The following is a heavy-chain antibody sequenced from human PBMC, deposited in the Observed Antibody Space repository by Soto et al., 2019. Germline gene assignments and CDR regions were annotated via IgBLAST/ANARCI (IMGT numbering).Heavy chain of an antibody. J-gene: IGHJ5*01. CDR3: ARGGLYSSQTANFDS. V-gene: IGHV4-59*11. CDR2: IYYSGST. D-gene: IGHD6-19*01. Sequence: SETLSLTCIVSGGSINRHYCHWIRQPPGKPLEWIGYIYYSGSTNYSPSLKSRVTMSVDTSKNQFSLRLNSVTTADTAVYYCARGGLYSSQTANFDSWGQGILVTVSS. CDR1: GGSINRHY.